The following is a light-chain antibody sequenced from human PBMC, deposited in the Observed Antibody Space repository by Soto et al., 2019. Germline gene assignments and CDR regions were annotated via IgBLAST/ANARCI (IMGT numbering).Light chain of an antibody. Sequence: QSALTQPRSVSGSPGQSVTISCTGTSGDGGDYDYVSWYQQHPGKAPKLLVYDVSKRPSGVPDRFSGSRSGNTASLTISGLQADDEGDYYCSSYTSGSTYVFGTGTKVTVL. CDR3: SSYTSGSTYV. J-gene: IGLJ1*01. CDR2: DVS. V-gene: IGLV2-11*01. CDR1: SGDGGDYDY.